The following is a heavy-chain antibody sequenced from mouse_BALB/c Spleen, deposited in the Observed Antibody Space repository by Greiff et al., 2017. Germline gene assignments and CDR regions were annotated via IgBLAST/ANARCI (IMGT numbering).Heavy chain of an antibody. D-gene: IGHD1-2*01. CDR3: ARDESYGYLAY. J-gene: IGHJ3*01. CDR2: ISDGGSYT. Sequence: EVNVVESGGGLVKPGGSLKLSCAASGFTFSDYYMYWVRQTPEKRLEWVATISDGGSYTYYPDSVKGRFTISRDNAKNNLYLQMSSLKSEDTAMYYCARDESYGYLAYWGQGTLVTVSA. V-gene: IGHV5-4*02. CDR1: GFTFSDYY.